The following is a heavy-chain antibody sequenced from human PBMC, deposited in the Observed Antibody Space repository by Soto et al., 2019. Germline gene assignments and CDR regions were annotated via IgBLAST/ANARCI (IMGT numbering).Heavy chain of an antibody. J-gene: IGHJ4*02. D-gene: IGHD3-10*01. CDR2: IHSSGDTM. CDR1: GFTFSDFY. CDR3: ARDRGYGGDYFDY. Sequence: GGSLRLSCAASGFTFSDFYMSWIRQAPGKGLEWVSYIHSSGDTMYYADSVKGRFTISRDNAKNSLYLQMNSLRAEDTAVYYCARDRGYGGDYFDYWGQGTLVTVSS. V-gene: IGHV3-11*01.